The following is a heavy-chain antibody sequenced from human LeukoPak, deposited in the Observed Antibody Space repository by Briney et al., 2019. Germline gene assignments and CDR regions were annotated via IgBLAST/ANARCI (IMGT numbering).Heavy chain of an antibody. J-gene: IGHJ6*03. CDR1: GFTFSTYA. CDR3: ARQRYMDV. Sequence: GGSLRLSCAASGFTFSTYAMIWVRQAPGKGLEWVANINEDGSEKIYVDFVKGRFTISRDNAKNSLYLQMNSLRGEDRAVYYCARQRYMDVWGKGTTVTVSS. CDR2: INEDGSEK. V-gene: IGHV3-7*01.